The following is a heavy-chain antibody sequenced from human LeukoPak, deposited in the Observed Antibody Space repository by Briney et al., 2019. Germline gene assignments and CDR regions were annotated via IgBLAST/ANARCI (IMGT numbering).Heavy chain of an antibody. CDR1: GYSISSAYY. CDR2: FHYSGST. V-gene: IGHV4-38-2*02. D-gene: IGHD4-17*01. Sequence: PSETLSLTCTVSGYSISSAYYWGWIRQPPGKELEWIGSFHYSGSTYYNPSLKSRVTISVDTSKNQFSLKLTSVTAADTAVYYCARGSHYGDYGYWGQGTLVTVSS. J-gene: IGHJ4*02. CDR3: ARGSHYGDYGY.